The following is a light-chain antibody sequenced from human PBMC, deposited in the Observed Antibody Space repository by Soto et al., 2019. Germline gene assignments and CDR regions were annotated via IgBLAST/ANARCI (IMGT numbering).Light chain of an antibody. CDR2: GTS. Sequence: EILMTQSPATLSVSPGERATLSCRASQSVRTNLAWYQQKPGQAPRLLIYGTSTRATGIPARFSGSGSVTEFTLTISSLQSKDFAVYYCQQYDAWPPLFTFGPETKVDIK. CDR1: QSVRTN. CDR3: QQYDAWPPLFT. V-gene: IGKV3-15*01. J-gene: IGKJ3*01.